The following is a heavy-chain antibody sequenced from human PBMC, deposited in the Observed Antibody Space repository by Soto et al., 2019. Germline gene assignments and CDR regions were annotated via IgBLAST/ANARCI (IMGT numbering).Heavy chain of an antibody. CDR2: ITYSGNT. D-gene: IGHD2-21*02. CDR1: GGSISPYY. J-gene: IGHJ4*02. Sequence: QVQLQESGPGLVKPSETLSLTCTVSGGSISPYYWSWIRQPPGKGLEWIGYITYSGNTNYNPSLRRRLTVSVDTSKNQFSLKLSSVTAADTAVYYCAREYCDGDCSSWGQYYFDYWGQGTLVTVSS. CDR3: AREYCDGDCSSWGQYYFDY. V-gene: IGHV4-59*01.